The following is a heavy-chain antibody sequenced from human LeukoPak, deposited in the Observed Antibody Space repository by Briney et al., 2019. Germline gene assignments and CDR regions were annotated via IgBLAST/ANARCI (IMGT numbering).Heavy chain of an antibody. CDR2: VYHSGST. Sequence: PSETLSLTCAVYGGSFSGYYWSWIRQPPGKGLEWIGEVYHSGSTNYNPSLKSRVTISVDTSKNQFSLKLSCVAATATSVYYCARHNAPPDIVVVVADTGNRFVPWGEGNLVTVSS. V-gene: IGHV4-34*01. D-gene: IGHD2-15*01. J-gene: IGHJ5*02. CDR3: ARHNAPPDIVVVVADTGNRFVP. CDR1: GGSFSGYY.